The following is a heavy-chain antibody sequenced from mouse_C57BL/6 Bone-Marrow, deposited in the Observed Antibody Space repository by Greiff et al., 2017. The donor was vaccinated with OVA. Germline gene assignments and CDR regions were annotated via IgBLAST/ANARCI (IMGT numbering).Heavy chain of an antibody. CDR2: IDPTDSYT. J-gene: IGHJ2*01. CDR1: GYTFTSYW. D-gene: IGHD1-1*01. CDR3: AREGITAVVAPDC. Sequence: QVQLQQPGAELVKPGASVKLSCKASGYTFTSYWMQWVKQRPGQGLEWIGEIDPTDSYTNYNQKFKGKATLTVDTSSSTAYMQLSSLTSEDSAVYDGAREGITAVVAPDCWGQGTTLTVSS. V-gene: IGHV1-50*01.